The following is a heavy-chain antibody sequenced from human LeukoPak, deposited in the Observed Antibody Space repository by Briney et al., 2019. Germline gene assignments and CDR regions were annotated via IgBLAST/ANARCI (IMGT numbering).Heavy chain of an antibody. CDR1: GSTFSTYS. V-gene: IGHV3-48*01. J-gene: IGHJ4*02. CDR3: ARAQTFHDYSND. CDR2: ISGSSSTI. Sequence: GGSLRLSCAASGSTFSTYSMNWVRQAPGKGLEWVSYISGSSSTIYYADSVKGRFTISRDNAKNSLYLQMNSLRAEDTAVYYCARAQTFHDYSNDWGQGTLVTVSS. D-gene: IGHD4-11*01.